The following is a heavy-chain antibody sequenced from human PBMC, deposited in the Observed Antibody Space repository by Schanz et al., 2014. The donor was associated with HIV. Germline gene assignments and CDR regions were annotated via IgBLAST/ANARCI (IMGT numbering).Heavy chain of an antibody. J-gene: IGHJ4*02. CDR2: ISPSGNRT. CDR1: GFTFSSSG. V-gene: IGHV3-NL1*01. D-gene: IGHD3-9*01. CDR3: AKSSGWLYAHFDY. Sequence: QVQLVESGGGVVQPGRSLRLSCTASGFTFSSSGMHWVRQAPGKGLEWVSTISPSGNRTYYSDSVRGRFTFARDNSKNTLYLQMHSLRAEDTAVYYCAKSSGWLYAHFDYWGQGTLVTVSS.